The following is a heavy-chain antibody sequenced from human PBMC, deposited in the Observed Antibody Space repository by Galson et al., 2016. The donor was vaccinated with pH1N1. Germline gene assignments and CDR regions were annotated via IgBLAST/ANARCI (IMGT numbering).Heavy chain of an antibody. CDR2: FYDSGSTT. Sequence: SETLSLTCAVSGDSITSGYYWGWIRQAPGRGLEWIGSFYDSGSTTYYKSSLKSRVAISVDTSKNQLSLRLSSMTAADPAVYYCAKMDRTSGPDSEYYFDLWGQGMLVTVSS. J-gene: IGHJ4*02. CDR1: GDSITSGYY. V-gene: IGHV4-38-2*01. D-gene: IGHD1-1*01. CDR3: AKMDRTSGPDSEYYFDL.